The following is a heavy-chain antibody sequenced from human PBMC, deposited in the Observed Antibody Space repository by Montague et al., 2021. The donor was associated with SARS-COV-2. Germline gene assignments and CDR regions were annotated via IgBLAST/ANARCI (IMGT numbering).Heavy chain of an antibody. Sequence: SETLSLICTVSGYSISSGYYWGWIRQPPGKGLEWIGSIYHSGSTXYNPSLKSRVTISVDTSKNQFSLKLSSVTAADTAVYYCARSQDCSTTSCHFDYWGQGTLVTVSS. CDR3: ARSQDCSTTSCHFDY. CDR1: GYSISSGYY. CDR2: IYHSGST. J-gene: IGHJ4*02. V-gene: IGHV4-38-2*02. D-gene: IGHD2-2*01.